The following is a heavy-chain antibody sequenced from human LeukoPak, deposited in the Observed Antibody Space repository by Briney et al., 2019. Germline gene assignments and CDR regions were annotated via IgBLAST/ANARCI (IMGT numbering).Heavy chain of an antibody. Sequence: SETLSLTCTVSGGSISSSSYYWGWIRQPPGKGLEWIGSIYYSGSTYYNPSLKSRVTISVDTSKNQFSLKLSSVTAADTAVYYCARAGNYYGSGSPYTPFDYWGQGTLVTVSS. CDR3: ARAGNYYGSGSPYTPFDY. CDR2: IYYSGST. V-gene: IGHV4-39*07. CDR1: GGSISSSSYY. J-gene: IGHJ4*02. D-gene: IGHD3-10*01.